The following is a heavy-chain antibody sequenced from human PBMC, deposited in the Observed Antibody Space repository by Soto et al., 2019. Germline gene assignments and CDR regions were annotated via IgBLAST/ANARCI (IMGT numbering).Heavy chain of an antibody. Sequence: QVQLVQSGAEVKKPGSSVKVSCKASGGTFSSYAISWVRQAPGQGLEWMGGIIPIFGTANYAQKFQGRVTITSDESTSTAYMELSSLRSEDTAVYYCARDKYYYDSSGYFHSPPRYYYGMDVWGQGTTVTVSS. CDR2: IIPIFGTA. CDR1: GGTFSSYA. CDR3: ARDKYYYDSSGYFHSPPRYYYGMDV. J-gene: IGHJ6*02. D-gene: IGHD3-22*01. V-gene: IGHV1-69*01.